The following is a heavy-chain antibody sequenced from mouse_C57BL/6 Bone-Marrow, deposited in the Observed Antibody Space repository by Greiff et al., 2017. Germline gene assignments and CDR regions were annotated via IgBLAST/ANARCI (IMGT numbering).Heavy chain of an antibody. J-gene: IGHJ1*03. CDR2: IDPEDGGT. Sequence: VQLQQSGAELVRPGASVKLSCTASGFNIKDDYMHWVKQMPEQGLEWIGWIDPEDGGTEYASQFQGKATITADTSSNTAYLQPSSLTSEDTAVDYCTTFITTVGGRYFDVWGTGTTVTVSS. CDR1: GFNIKDDY. CDR3: TTFITTVGGRYFDV. D-gene: IGHD1-1*01. V-gene: IGHV14-4*01.